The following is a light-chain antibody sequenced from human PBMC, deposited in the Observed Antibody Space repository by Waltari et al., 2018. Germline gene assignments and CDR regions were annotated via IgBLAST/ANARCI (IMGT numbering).Light chain of an antibody. CDR1: QGVGKY. CDR3: QKYDFLPAT. CDR2: HTS. J-gene: IGKJ1*01. V-gene: IGKV3-20*01. Sequence: EIVLTQSPGTLSLSPGERATLPCRASQGVGKYLAWYQQRPGQAPRLLPYHTSIRATGIPDRFSGSGYGTDFSLTISRLGPEDFAVYYCQKYDFLPATFGQGTTVEIK.